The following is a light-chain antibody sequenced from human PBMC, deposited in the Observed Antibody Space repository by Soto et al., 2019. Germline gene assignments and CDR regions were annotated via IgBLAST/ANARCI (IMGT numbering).Light chain of an antibody. CDR2: GAS. J-gene: IGKJ4*01. CDR1: QSVSSTY. CDR3: QQYESAPLT. V-gene: IGKV3-20*01. Sequence: EIVLTQSPGTLSLSPGERVILSCRASQSVSSTYLDWYQQKPGQAPRLLIYGASSRATGIPDRFSGSGSGTDFTLTISRLEPEDFAVYYCQQYESAPLTFGGGTKVEIK.